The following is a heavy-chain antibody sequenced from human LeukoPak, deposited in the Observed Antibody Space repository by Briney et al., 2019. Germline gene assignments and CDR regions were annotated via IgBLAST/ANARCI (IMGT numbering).Heavy chain of an antibody. CDR2: ISAYNGNT. D-gene: IGHD1-26*01. CDR1: GYTFTSYG. J-gene: IGHJ4*02. Sequence: ASVKVSCKASGYTFTSYGISWVRQAPGQGLEWMGWISAYNGNTNYAQKLQGRVTMTTDTSTSTAYMELGSLRSDDTAVYYCARESIFSGSYIAFDYWGQGTLLTVSS. CDR3: ARESIFSGSYIAFDY. V-gene: IGHV1-18*01.